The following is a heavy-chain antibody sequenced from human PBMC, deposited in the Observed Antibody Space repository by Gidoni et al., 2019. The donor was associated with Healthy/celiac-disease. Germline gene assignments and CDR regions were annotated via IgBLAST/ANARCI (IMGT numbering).Heavy chain of an antibody. V-gene: IGHV4-30-2*01. CDR1: GGSISSGGYS. CDR3: ARDKRSSGYYEGGVISWFDP. Sequence: QLQLQESGSGLVKPSQTLSLTCAVPGGSISSGGYSWSWIRQPPGKGLEWIGYIYHSGSTYYNPSLKSRVTISVDRSKNQFSLKLSSVTAADTAVYYCARDKRSSGYYEGGVISWFDPWGQGTLVTVSS. J-gene: IGHJ5*02. D-gene: IGHD3-22*01. CDR2: IYHSGST.